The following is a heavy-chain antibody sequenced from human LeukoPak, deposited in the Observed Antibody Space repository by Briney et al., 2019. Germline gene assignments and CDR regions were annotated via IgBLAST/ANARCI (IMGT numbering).Heavy chain of an antibody. V-gene: IGHV3-23*01. J-gene: IGHJ3*02. D-gene: IGHD2-15*01. CDR1: GFTFSSYA. Sequence: GGSLRLSCAASGFTFSSYAMSWVRPAPGKGLDWVSAISGSGGSTYYADSVKGRFTISRDNSKNTLYLQMNSLRAEDTAVYYCAKGRGSGYCSGGSCYGAFDIWGQGAMVTVSS. CDR2: ISGSGGST. CDR3: AKGRGSGYCSGGSCYGAFDI.